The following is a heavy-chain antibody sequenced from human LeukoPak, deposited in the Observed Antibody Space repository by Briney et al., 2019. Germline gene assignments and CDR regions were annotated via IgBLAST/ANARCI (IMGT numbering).Heavy chain of an antibody. J-gene: IGHJ4*02. CDR3: ARDPSGYFDY. V-gene: IGHV3-7*01. Sequence: GGSLRLSCEGSAFIFSGHWMNWVRQTPGKGLEWEASIKEDGSERQYVDSVKGRFSISRDNTMGSLFLQLNSLRAEDTAVYYCARDPSGYFDYWGQGTLVTVSS. CDR2: IKEDGSER. CDR1: AFIFSGHW.